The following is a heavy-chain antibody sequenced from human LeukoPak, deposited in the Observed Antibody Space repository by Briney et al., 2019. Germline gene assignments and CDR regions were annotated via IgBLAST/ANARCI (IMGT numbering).Heavy chain of an antibody. CDR3: AREYLTVSYFDY. CDR1: GFTFSSYA. Sequence: PGRSLRLSCAASGFTFSSYAMHWVRQAPGKGLEWVAVISYDGSNKYYADSVKGRFTISRDNSKNTLYLQMNSLRAEDTAVYYCAREYLTVSYFDYWGQGTLVTVSS. J-gene: IGHJ4*02. D-gene: IGHD4-11*01. CDR2: ISYDGSNK. V-gene: IGHV3-30-3*01.